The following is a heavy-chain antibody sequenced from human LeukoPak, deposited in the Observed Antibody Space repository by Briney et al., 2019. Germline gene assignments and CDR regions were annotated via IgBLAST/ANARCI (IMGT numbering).Heavy chain of an antibody. V-gene: IGHV4-59*01. CDR1: GGSISSYY. J-gene: IGHJ3*02. CDR3: AREGARWEPSFSAFDI. Sequence: SETLSLTCTVSGGSISSYYWTWIRQPPGKGLEWIGYIYYSGSTNYNPSLKSRVTISVDTSKNQFSLKLSSVTAADTAVYYCAREGARWEPSFSAFDIWGQGTMVTVSS. D-gene: IGHD1-26*01. CDR2: IYYSGST.